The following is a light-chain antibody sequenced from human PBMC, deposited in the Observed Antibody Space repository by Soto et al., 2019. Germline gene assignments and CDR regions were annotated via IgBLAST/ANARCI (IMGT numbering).Light chain of an antibody. V-gene: IGKV3-11*01. CDR3: RQRSNWPYT. Sequence: EIVLTQSPATLSLSPRERATLSCRASQSVSSYLAWYQQKPGQAPRLLIYDASNRATGIPARFSGSGSGTDFTLTISSLEPEDFAVYYCRQRSNWPYTFGQVTKLEIK. CDR1: QSVSSY. J-gene: IGKJ2*01. CDR2: DAS.